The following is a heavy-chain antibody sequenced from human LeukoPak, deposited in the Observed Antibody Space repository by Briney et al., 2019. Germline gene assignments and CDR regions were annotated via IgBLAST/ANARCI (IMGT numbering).Heavy chain of an antibody. J-gene: IGHJ4*02. D-gene: IGHD5-24*01. CDR2: IIPIFGTA. CDR3: ARDLSRDGYNFGY. Sequence: ASVKVSCKASGGTFSSYAISWVRQAPGQGLEWMGGIIPIFGTANYAQKFQGRVTITADESTSTAYMELSSLRSEDTAVYCCARDLSRDGYNFGYWGQGTLVTVSS. V-gene: IGHV1-69*13. CDR1: GGTFSSYA.